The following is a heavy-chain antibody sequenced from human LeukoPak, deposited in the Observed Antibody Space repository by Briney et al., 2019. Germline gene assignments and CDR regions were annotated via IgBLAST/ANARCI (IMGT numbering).Heavy chain of an antibody. D-gene: IGHD6-13*01. J-gene: IGHJ3*02. CDR3: ARLAAAGPSAFDI. CDR2: IYHSGST. CDR1: GYSISSGYY. Sequence: TSETLSLTCAVSGYSISSGYYWGWIRQPPGKGLEWIGSIYHSGSTYYNPSLKSRVTISVDTSKNQFSLKLSSVTAADTAVYYCARLAAAGPSAFDIWGQGTMVTVSS. V-gene: IGHV4-38-2*01.